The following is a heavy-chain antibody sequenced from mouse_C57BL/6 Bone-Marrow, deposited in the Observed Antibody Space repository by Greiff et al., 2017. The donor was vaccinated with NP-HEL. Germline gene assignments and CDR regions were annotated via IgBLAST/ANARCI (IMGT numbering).Heavy chain of an antibody. CDR3: ARRGWFAY. Sequence: QVQLQQSGAELVRPGTSVKLSCKASGYTFTSYWMHWVKQRPGQGLEWIGVIDPSDSYTNYNQKFKGKATLTVDTSSSTAYMQLSSLTSEDSAVYYCARRGWFAYWGQGTLVTVSA. V-gene: IGHV1-59*01. CDR1: GYTFTSYW. CDR2: IDPSDSYT. J-gene: IGHJ3*01.